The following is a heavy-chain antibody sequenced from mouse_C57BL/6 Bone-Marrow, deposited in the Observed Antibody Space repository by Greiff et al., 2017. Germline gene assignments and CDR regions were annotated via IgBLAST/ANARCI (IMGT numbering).Heavy chain of an antibody. CDR2: IYPRSGNT. J-gene: IGHJ4*01. V-gene: IGHV1-81*01. CDR1: GYTFTSYG. D-gene: IGHD2-5*01. Sequence: QVQLQQSGAELARPGASVKMSCKASGYTFTSYGISWVKQSNGQGLEWIGEIYPRSGNTYYNEKFKGKATLTADKSSSTAYMELRSLTSEDSAVYFCAGDRYSNYDVPYAMDYWGQGTSVTVSS. CDR3: AGDRYSNYDVPYAMDY.